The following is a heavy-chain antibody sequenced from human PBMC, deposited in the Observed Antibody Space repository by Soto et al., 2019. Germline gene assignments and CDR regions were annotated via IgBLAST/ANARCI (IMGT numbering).Heavy chain of an antibody. V-gene: IGHV1-3*01. J-gene: IGHJ6*03. CDR1: GYTFTSYV. CDR3: ARGGAYYDFWSGYYTPGYYYMDV. Sequence: ASVXVSCKASGYTFTSYVMHWVRQAPGQRLEWMGWINAGNGNTKYSQKFQGRVTITRDTSASTAYMELSSLRSEDTAVYYCARGGAYYDFWSGYYTPGYYYMDVWGKGTTVTVSS. CDR2: INAGNGNT. D-gene: IGHD3-3*01.